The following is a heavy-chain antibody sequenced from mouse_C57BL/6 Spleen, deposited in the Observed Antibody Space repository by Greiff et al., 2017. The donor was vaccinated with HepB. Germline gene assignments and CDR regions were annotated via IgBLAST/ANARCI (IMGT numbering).Heavy chain of an antibody. CDR2: IYPGDGDT. V-gene: IGHV1-82*01. J-gene: IGHJ1*03. Sequence: VQLQESGPELVKPGASVKISCKASGYAFSSSWMNWVKQRPGKGLEWIGRIYPGDGDTNYNGKFKGKATLTADKSSSTAYMQLSSLTSEDSAVYFCAHYYGSSFDVWGTGTTVTVSS. D-gene: IGHD1-1*01. CDR1: GYAFSSSW. CDR3: AHYYGSSFDV.